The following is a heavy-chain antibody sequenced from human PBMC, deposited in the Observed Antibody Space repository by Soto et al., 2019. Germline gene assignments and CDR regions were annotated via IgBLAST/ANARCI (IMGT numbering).Heavy chain of an antibody. Sequence: PSQSLSLTCTVAAGAISGYYWTWIRQSAGKGLEWIGRIYSSGGTKYNPSLKSRVTLSLDTSKNQFSLRLSSVTAAHTAVYYCARGQRFSDSFDPWGQGTLVTVSS. D-gene: IGHD3-3*01. V-gene: IGHV4-4*07. CDR3: ARGQRFSDSFDP. J-gene: IGHJ5*02. CDR2: IYSSGGT. CDR1: AGAISGYY.